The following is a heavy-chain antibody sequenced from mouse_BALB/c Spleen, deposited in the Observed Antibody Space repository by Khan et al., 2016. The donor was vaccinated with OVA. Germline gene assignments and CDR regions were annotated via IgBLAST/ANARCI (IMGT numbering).Heavy chain of an antibody. D-gene: IGHD2-1*01. Sequence: QIQLVQSGPELKKPGETVKISCKASGYTFTNYGMNWVKRAPGKALKWMGWINTYTGEPTYADDFKGRFAFSLETSASTAYLQINNLKNEDTATYFCARVGNYWYFDVWGAGTTVTVSS. V-gene: IGHV9-3-1*01. CDR2: INTYTGEP. CDR3: ARVGNYWYFDV. J-gene: IGHJ1*01. CDR1: GYTFTNYG.